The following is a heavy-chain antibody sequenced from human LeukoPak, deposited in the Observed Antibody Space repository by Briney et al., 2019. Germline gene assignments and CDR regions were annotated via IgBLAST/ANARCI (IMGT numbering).Heavy chain of an antibody. CDR2: ISYSGST. D-gene: IGHD2-21*01. V-gene: IGHV4-31*03. CDR1: GDSLSSGGYY. J-gene: IGHJ6*02. CDR3: ARVVHSSMDV. Sequence: SSQTLSLTCTVSGDSLSSGGYYWSWIRQRPGEGLEWIGHISYSGSTYYNPSLNSRSSISVGTSRSQFSLRLSSVTAADTAVYHCARVVHSSMDVWGQGTTVTVSS.